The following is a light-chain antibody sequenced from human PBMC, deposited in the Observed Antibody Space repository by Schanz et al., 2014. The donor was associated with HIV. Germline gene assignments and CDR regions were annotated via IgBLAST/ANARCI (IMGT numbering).Light chain of an antibody. Sequence: QSALTQPASVSGSLGQAITISCTGTNSDVGNYNYVSWYQQHPGKAPKLIIYDVTNRPSGVSDRFSGSKSGNTASLTISGLQAEDEADYYCGSCSPTNTCTFGGGTKLTVL. CDR3: GSCSPTNTCT. V-gene: IGLV2-14*03. J-gene: IGLJ3*02. CDR1: NSDVGNYNY. CDR2: DVT.